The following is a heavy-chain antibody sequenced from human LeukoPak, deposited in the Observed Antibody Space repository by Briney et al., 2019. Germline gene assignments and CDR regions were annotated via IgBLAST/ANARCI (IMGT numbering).Heavy chain of an antibody. CDR2: ISDSGDTT. J-gene: IGHJ4*02. Sequence: PGGSLRLSCAASGFTFSSYAMTWVRQAPGQGLEWVSGISDSGDTTYDADSVRGRFTISRDESMHTLYLQMNSLRAEDTAVYYCAQTMITFGGLIVWGQGTLVTASS. CDR1: GFTFSSYA. D-gene: IGHD3-16*01. V-gene: IGHV3-23*01. CDR3: AQTMITFGGLIV.